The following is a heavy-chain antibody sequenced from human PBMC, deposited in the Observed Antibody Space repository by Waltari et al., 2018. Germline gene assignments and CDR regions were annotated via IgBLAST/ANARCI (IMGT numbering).Heavy chain of an antibody. V-gene: IGHV3-53*01. D-gene: IGHD1-26*01. CDR2: MYSGRNT. CDR1: GLTVSSNY. J-gene: IGHJ4*02. Sequence: EVQLVESGGGLIQPGGSLRLSCAASGLTVSSNYMSWVRQAPGKGLGWVSLMYSGRNTYYADSVKGRFTITRYNSKNTLFLQMNSLRAEDTAVYYCAIGGIGWEVWGQGTLVTVSS. CDR3: AIGGIGWEV.